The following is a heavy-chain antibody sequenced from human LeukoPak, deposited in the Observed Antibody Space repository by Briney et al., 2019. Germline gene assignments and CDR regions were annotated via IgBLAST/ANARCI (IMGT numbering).Heavy chain of an antibody. Sequence: GRSLRLSCSASGFTFSSYGMHWVRQAPGKGLEWVAVIWYDGSNKYYADSVKGRFTISRDNSKNTLYLQMNSLRAEDTAVYYCARSVAGTFDYWGQGTLVTVSS. CDR3: ARSVAGTFDY. CDR1: GFTFSSYG. V-gene: IGHV3-33*01. D-gene: IGHD6-19*01. CDR2: IWYDGSNK. J-gene: IGHJ4*02.